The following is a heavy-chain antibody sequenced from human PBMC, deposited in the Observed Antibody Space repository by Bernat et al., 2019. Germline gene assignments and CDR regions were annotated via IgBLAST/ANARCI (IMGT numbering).Heavy chain of an antibody. CDR3: ALHSPRGYSYGLFDY. J-gene: IGHJ4*02. V-gene: IGHV2-5*08. CDR1: GFSLSNARMG. D-gene: IGHD5-18*01. CDR2: IYWDDDK. Sequence: QVTLKESGPVLVKPTETLTLTCTVSGFSLSNARMGVSWIRQPPGKALEWLTLIYWDDDKRYSPSLKSRLTITKDTSKNQVVLTMTNMDPVDTATYYCALHSPRGYSYGLFDYWGQGTLVTVSS.